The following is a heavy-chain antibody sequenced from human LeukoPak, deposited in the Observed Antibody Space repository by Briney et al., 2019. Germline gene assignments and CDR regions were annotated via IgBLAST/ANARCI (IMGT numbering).Heavy chain of an antibody. V-gene: IGHV1-46*01. CDR3: ARGALSYYYDSSGYPGGPDAFDI. D-gene: IGHD3-22*01. Sequence: ASVKVSCKASGYTFTSYYMHWVRQAPGQGLEWMGIINPSGGSTSYAQKFQGRVTMTRDTSTSTVYMELSSLRSEDTAVYYCARGALSYYYDSSGYPGGPDAFDIWGQGTMVTVSS. J-gene: IGHJ3*02. CDR2: INPSGGST. CDR1: GYTFTSYY.